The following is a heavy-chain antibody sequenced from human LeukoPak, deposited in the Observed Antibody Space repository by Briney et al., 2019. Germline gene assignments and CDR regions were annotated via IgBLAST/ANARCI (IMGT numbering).Heavy chain of an antibody. CDR1: GGSVSSSTYY. J-gene: IGHJ4*02. CDR2: IYYSGST. D-gene: IGHD3-9*01. Sequence: SETLSLTCSVSGGSVSSSTYYWGWIRQPPGKGLEWIGNIYYSGSTYYNPSHKSRVTMSVDTSNNQFSLKMHSVTAADTAVYYCARLSKGRFFDYIFDYWGQGTLVTVSS. V-gene: IGHV4-39*01. CDR3: ARLSKGRFFDYIFDY.